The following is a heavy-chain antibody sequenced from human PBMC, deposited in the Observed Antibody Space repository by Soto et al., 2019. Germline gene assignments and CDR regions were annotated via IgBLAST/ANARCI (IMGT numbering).Heavy chain of an antibody. V-gene: IGHV3-30*18. CDR3: AKDWGSSGWYNGFDP. D-gene: IGHD6-13*01. J-gene: IGHJ5*02. Sequence: QVQLVESGGGVVQSGRSLRLSCAASGFTFSTSGMHWIRQAQGKGLEWVAMISHDGGATYYVDSVKGRFTISRDTDKNTLHLQMDSLRPEDTATYYCAKDWGSSGWYNGFDPWGQGTLVTVSS. CDR1: GFTFSTSG. CDR2: ISHDGGAT.